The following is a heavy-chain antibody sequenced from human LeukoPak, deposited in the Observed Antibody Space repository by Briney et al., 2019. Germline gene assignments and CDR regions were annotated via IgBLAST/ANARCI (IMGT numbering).Heavy chain of an antibody. CDR1: GYTFTSYG. D-gene: IGHD3-10*01. J-gene: IGHJ5*02. V-gene: IGHV1-18*04. CDR2: ISAYNGNT. CDR3: ARDTPLLFGESNWFDP. Sequence: ASVKVSCKASGYTFTSYGISWVRQAPGQGLEWMGWISAYNGNTNYAQKLQGRVTMTTDTSTSTAYMELRSLRSDDTAVYYCARDTPLLFGESNWFDPWGQGTLVTVSP.